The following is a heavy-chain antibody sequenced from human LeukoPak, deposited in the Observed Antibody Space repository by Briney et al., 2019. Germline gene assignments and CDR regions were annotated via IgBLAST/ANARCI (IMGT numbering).Heavy chain of an antibody. Sequence: ASVKVSCKASGYTFTSYGISWVRQAPGQGLEWMGWISAYNGNTNYAQKLQGRVTMTTDTSTSTAYMELRSLRSDDTAVYYCARAPHDYVWGSYRYRDYWGQGTLVTVSS. CDR1: GYTFTSYG. D-gene: IGHD3-16*02. CDR2: ISAYNGNT. V-gene: IGHV1-18*01. J-gene: IGHJ4*02. CDR3: ARAPHDYVWGSYRYRDY.